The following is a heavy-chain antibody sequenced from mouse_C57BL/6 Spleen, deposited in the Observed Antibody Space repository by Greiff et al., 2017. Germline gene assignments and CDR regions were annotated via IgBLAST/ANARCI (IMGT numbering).Heavy chain of an antibody. D-gene: IGHD2-4*01. CDR3: ARADDYTWFAY. CDR2: ISYSGST. V-gene: IGHV3-1*01. CDR1: GYSITSGYD. J-gene: IGHJ3*01. Sequence: EVQLVESGPGMVKPSQSLSLTCTVTGYSITSGYDWHWIRHFPGNKLEWMGYISYSGSTNYNPSLKSRISITHDTSKNHFFLKLNSVTTEDTATYYCARADDYTWFAYWGQGTLVTVSA.